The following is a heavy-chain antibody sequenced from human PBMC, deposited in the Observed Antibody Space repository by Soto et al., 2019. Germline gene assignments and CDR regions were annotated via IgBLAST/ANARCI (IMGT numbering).Heavy chain of an antibody. CDR2: ISGTSDYI. CDR3: ARDKSPILRYFDWLTLDY. V-gene: IGHV3-21*01. CDR1: GFTFSISS. Sequence: GGSLRLSCAASGFTFSISSMNWVRQAPGKGLEWVSSISGTSDYISYTDSVKGRFTISRDNAKNSLYLQMNSLRAEDTAVYFCARDKSPILRYFDWLTLDYWGKGTRVTVSS. J-gene: IGHJ4*02. D-gene: IGHD3-9*01.